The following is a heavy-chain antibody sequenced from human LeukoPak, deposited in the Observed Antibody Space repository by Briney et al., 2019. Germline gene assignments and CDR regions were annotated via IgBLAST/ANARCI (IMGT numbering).Heavy chain of an antibody. D-gene: IGHD3-3*01. CDR2: IYSGGST. V-gene: IGHV3-66*01. CDR1: GFTFSSYA. J-gene: IGHJ6*02. Sequence: PGGSLRLSCAASGFTFSSYAMSWVRQAPGKGLEWVSVIYSGGSTYYADSVKGRFTISRDNSKNTLYLQMNSLRAEDTAVYYCAVLVGMDVWGQGTTVTVSS. CDR3: AVLVGMDV.